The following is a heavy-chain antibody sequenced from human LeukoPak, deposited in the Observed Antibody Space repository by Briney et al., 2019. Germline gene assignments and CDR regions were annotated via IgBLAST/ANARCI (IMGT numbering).Heavy chain of an antibody. CDR2: IYYSGST. D-gene: IGHD6-13*01. J-gene: IGHJ4*02. V-gene: IGHV4-59*12. CDR3: ARGRRPIAAAGYYFDY. Sequence: SETLSLTCTVSGGSISSYYWSWIRQPPGKGLEWIGYIYYSGSTNYNPSLKSRVTIPVDTSKNQFSLKLSSVTAADTAVYYCARGRRPIAAAGYYFDYWGQGTLVTVSS. CDR1: GGSISSYY.